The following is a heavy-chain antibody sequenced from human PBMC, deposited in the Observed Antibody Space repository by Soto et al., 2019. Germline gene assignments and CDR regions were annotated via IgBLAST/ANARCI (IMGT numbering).Heavy chain of an antibody. CDR2: IKGDGSST. CDR1: GFTFSTYW. J-gene: IGHJ6*02. Sequence: EVQLVESGGGLVQPGGSLRLSCAASGFTFSTYWMHWVRQAPGTGLEWVSRIKGDGSSTSDADSVKGRFTISRDNAKNTLYLQMNSLGAEDTAVYWCARGIRNYYGVDVWGQGTTVTVSS. CDR3: ARGIRNYYGVDV. V-gene: IGHV3-74*01.